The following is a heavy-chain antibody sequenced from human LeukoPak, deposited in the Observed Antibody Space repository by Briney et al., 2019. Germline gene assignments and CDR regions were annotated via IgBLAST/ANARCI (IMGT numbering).Heavy chain of an antibody. V-gene: IGHV4-59*01. J-gene: IGHJ6*02. CDR2: INHEGDT. Sequence: SETPSPPLRIIGGPLNTNHWGWIRRPPGEGLEGIGNINHEGDTNFNPSLKSRVTLTVDTSKNQVSLRLRSVAAADTADYYCARDSAWEGDWLDLMDVWGQGTTVIVSS. D-gene: IGHD2-21*02. CDR1: GGPLNTNH. CDR3: ARDSAWEGDWLDLMDV.